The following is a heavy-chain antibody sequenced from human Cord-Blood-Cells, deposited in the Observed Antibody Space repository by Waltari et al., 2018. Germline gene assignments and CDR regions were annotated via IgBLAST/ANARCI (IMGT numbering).Heavy chain of an antibody. CDR2: IKQEGREK. CDR3: ARVTVGWFDP. V-gene: IGHV3-7*04. J-gene: IGHJ5*02. D-gene: IGHD4-4*01. CDR1: GFTFSSYW. Sequence: EVQLVESGGGLVQPGGSLRLSCAASGFTFSSYWMSWVRQAPGKGREWVANIKQEGREKYNGDSGNDRFTISRDNAKNSLYLQMNSLRAEDTAVYYCARVTVGWFDPWGQGTLVTVSS.